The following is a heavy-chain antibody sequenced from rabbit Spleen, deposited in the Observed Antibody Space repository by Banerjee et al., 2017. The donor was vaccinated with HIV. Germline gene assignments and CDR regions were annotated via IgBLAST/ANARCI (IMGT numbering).Heavy chain of an antibody. CDR2: IYTGNNGNT. J-gene: IGHJ4*01. CDR3: VREVAAKFSL. CDR1: GFSFSSSYW. Sequence: QEQLEESGGDLVKPEGSLTLTCTASGFSFSSSYWICWVRQAPGKGLEWIACIYTGNNGNTYYASWAKGRFTISKTSSTTVTLQVTSLTAADTATYFCVREVAAKFSLWGQGTLVTVS. D-gene: IGHD4-1*01. V-gene: IGHV1S45*01.